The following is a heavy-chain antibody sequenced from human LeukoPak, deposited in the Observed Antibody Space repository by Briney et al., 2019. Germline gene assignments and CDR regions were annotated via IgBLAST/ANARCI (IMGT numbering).Heavy chain of an antibody. CDR1: GLSFSSYA. CDR2: ISYDGTEK. J-gene: IGHJ4*02. V-gene: IGHV3-30-3*01. Sequence: GGSLRLSCAASGLSFSSYAMHWVRQAPGKGLEWVAVISYDGTEKYYGDSVKGRFTISRDNSENTLYLQMNSLRAEDTALYYCARDGHGVPLDYWGQGTLVTVSP. CDR3: ARDGHGVPLDY. D-gene: IGHD4-17*01.